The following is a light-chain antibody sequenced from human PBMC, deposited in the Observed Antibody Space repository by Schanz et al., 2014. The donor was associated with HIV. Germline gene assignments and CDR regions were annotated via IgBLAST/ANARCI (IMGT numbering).Light chain of an antibody. CDR2: DVS. J-gene: IGLJ1*01. CDR3: SSYTSSTTYV. Sequence: QSALTQPASVSGSPGQSITISCPGTSSDVGGYNYVSWHQQHPGKAPKLMIYDVSNRPSGVSNRFSGSKSGNTASLTISGLQAEDEADYYCSSYTSSTTYVFGTGTKLTVL. CDR1: SSDVGGYNY. V-gene: IGLV2-14*03.